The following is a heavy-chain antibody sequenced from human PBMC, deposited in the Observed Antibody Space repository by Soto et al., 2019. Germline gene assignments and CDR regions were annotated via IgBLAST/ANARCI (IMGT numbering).Heavy chain of an antibody. CDR2: IITFYGTR. V-gene: IGHV1-69*05. D-gene: IGHD6-6*01. CDR3: ARSYSSYVFDWFDP. Sequence: AASVKVSCKASGGTFSSYAISWVRQAPGQGLEWMGGIITFYGTRNYAQKLQGRVTMTTDKSTSTAYMELRSLTSDDTAVYYCARSYSSYVFDWFDPWGQGTLVTVSS. J-gene: IGHJ5*02. CDR1: GGTFSSYA.